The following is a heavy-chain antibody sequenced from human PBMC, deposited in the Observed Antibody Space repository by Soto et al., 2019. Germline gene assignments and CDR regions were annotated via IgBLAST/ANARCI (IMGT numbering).Heavy chain of an antibody. V-gene: IGHV3-23*01. CDR2: ISGSGGST. D-gene: IGHD5-12*01. CDR3: AKAGDIVATIRRYYFDY. Sequence: PGGSLRLSCAASGFTFSSYAMSWVRQAPGKGLEWVSAISGSGGSTYYADSVKGRFTISRDNSKNTLYLQMNSLRAEDTAVYYCAKAGDIVATIRRYYFDYWGQGTLVTVSS. J-gene: IGHJ4*02. CDR1: GFTFSSYA.